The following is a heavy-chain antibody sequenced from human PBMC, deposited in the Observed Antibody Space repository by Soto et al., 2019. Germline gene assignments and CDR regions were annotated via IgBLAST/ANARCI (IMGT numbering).Heavy chain of an antibody. CDR3: AYGDSRGPFDS. D-gene: IGHD4-17*01. J-gene: IGHJ4*02. V-gene: IGHV4-59*01. CDR2: IYNSGSN. CDR1: GGSISSYY. Sequence: SETLSLTCTVSGGSISSYYWSWIRQPPGKGLEWIEYIYNSGSNNYNHSLKSRVTISVDTSKNQFSLKLSSVTAADTAVYYCAYGDSRGPFDSWGQGTMVTVSS.